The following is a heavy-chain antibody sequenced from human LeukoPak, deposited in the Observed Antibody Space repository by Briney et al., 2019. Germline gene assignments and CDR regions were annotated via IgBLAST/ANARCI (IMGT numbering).Heavy chain of an antibody. CDR3: ARVPLFGWAPYYYYYYMDV. V-gene: IGHV4-39*07. D-gene: IGHD3-10*01. CDR2: IYYSGST. Sequence: SETLSLTCTVSGGSISSSSYYWGWIRQPPGKGLEWIGSIYYSGSTYYNPSLESRVTISVDTSKNQFSLKLSSVTAADTAVYYCARVPLFGWAPYYYYYYMDVWGKGTTVTVSS. J-gene: IGHJ6*03. CDR1: GGSISSSSYY.